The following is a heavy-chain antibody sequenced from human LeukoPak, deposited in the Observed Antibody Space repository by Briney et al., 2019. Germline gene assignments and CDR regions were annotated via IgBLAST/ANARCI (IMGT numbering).Heavy chain of an antibody. CDR1: GYTFTSYG. CDR3: ASGDIPPRSYYYYGMDV. V-gene: IGHV1-18*01. Sequence: ASVKVSCKASGYTFTSYGISRVRQAPGQGLEWMGWISAYNGNTNYAQKLQGRVTMTTDTSTSTAYMELRSLRSDDTAEYYCASGDIPPRSYYYYGMDVWGQGTTVTVSS. J-gene: IGHJ6*02. D-gene: IGHD7-27*01. CDR2: ISAYNGNT.